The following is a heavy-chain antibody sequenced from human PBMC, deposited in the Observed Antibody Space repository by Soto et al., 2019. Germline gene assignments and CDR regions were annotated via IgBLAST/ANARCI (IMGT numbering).Heavy chain of an antibody. D-gene: IGHD5-18*01. J-gene: IGHJ6*02. CDR3: ARDTSRLVGYGFGMDV. Sequence: LRLSCAASGFTFSSYAMHWVRQAPGKGLEWVAVISYDGSNKYYADSVKGRFTISRDNSKNTLYLQMNSLRAEDTAVYYCARDTSRLVGYGFGMDVWGQGTTVTVSS. CDR2: ISYDGSNK. V-gene: IGHV3-30-3*01. CDR1: GFTFSSYA.